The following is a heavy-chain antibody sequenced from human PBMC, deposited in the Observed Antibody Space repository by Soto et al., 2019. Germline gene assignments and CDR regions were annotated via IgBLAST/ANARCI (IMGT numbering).Heavy chain of an antibody. J-gene: IGHJ6*02. CDR3: ARDLYYYGSGSPRTGMDV. V-gene: IGHV1-46*01. Sequence: QVQLVQSGAEVKKPGASVKVTCNTSGYTFIKYYIHWVRQAPGQGLEWMGIINPIDNTTTCAQKFQGRVTMTRDTSTSTVYMELSSLRSEDTAVYYCARDLYYYGSGSPRTGMDVWGQGTTVTVSS. CDR1: GYTFIKYY. D-gene: IGHD3-10*01. CDR2: INPIDNTT.